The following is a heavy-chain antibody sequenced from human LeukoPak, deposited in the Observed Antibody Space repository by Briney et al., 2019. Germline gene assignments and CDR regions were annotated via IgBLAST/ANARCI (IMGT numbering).Heavy chain of an antibody. CDR2: GSPSVST. J-gene: IGHJ6*03. Sequence: EPSETLSLTCVLSDGPFSGYSWNWIRQPPGKGLECIGEGSPSVSTNYSPSLKSRLSISLDRSKNQFSLNLTSVTAAGTAVYYCARGVKQLGRYYFYMDVWGNGTTVTVSS. D-gene: IGHD6-6*01. V-gene: IGHV4-34*01. CDR1: DGPFSGYS. CDR3: ARGVKQLGRYYFYMDV.